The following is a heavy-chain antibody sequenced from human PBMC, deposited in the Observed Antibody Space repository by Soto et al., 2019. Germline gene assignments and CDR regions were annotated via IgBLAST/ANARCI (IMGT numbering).Heavy chain of an antibody. J-gene: IGHJ4*02. CDR3: ARGPGYSYGFPYYFDY. CDR1: GGSISSYY. V-gene: IGHV4-4*07. D-gene: IGHD5-18*01. CDR2: IYTSGST. Sequence: SETLSLTCTVSGGSISSYYWSWIRQPAGKGLEWIGRIYTSGSTNYNPSLKSRVTMSVDTSKNQFSLKLSSVTAADTAVYYCARGPGYSYGFPYYFDYWGQGTLVTVSP.